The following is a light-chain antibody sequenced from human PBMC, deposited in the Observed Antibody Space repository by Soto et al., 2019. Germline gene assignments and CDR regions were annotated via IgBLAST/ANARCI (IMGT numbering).Light chain of an antibody. V-gene: IGKV3-20*01. J-gene: IGKJ5*01. CDR3: QQYGDSPIT. CDR1: QSVTSTY. Sequence: EIVLTQSPGTLSLSPGERATLSCRASQSVTSTYLAWYQQKAGQAPRLLIYGASSRATGVPDRFSGNGSGTDFTLTITRLEPEDFPLYYCQQYGDSPITFGQGTRLEIK. CDR2: GAS.